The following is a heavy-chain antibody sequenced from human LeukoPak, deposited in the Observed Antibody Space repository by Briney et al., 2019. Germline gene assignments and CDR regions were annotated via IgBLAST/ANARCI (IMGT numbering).Heavy chain of an antibody. Sequence: SETLSLTCAVYGVSFSGYYWSWLRQPPGKGLEWFGEINHSGSTNYNPSLKSRVTISVDTSKNQFSLKLSSVTAADTAVYYCARGWIVVVPAAMNYYYGMDVWGKGTTVTVSS. CDR3: ARGWIVVVPAAMNYYYGMDV. D-gene: IGHD2-2*01. J-gene: IGHJ6*04. CDR1: GVSFSGYY. V-gene: IGHV4-34*01. CDR2: INHSGST.